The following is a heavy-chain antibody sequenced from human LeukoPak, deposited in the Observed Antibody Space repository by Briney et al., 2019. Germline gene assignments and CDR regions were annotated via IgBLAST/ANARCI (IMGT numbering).Heavy chain of an antibody. Sequence: SETLSLTCTVSGYSISSGYYWGWIRQPPGKALEWIGYIYYSGSTNYNPSLKSRVTISVDTSKNQFSLKLSSVTTADTAVYYCARDLGTGSYYPFDYWGQGTPVTVSS. CDR1: GYSISSGYY. J-gene: IGHJ4*02. D-gene: IGHD1-26*01. V-gene: IGHV4-61*01. CDR2: IYYSGST. CDR3: ARDLGTGSYYPFDY.